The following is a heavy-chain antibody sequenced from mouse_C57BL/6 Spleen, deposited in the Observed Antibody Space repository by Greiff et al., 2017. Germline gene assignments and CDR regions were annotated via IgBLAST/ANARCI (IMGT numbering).Heavy chain of an antibody. Sequence: QVQLQQPGAELVMPGASVKLSCKASGYTFTSYWMHWVKQRPGQGLEWIGEIDPSDSYTNYNQKFKGKSTLTVDKSSSTAYMQLSSLTSEDSAVYYCAREGSYGYDYAMDYWGQGTSVTVSS. CDR3: AREGSYGYDYAMDY. CDR1: GYTFTSYW. J-gene: IGHJ4*01. V-gene: IGHV1-69*01. D-gene: IGHD2-2*01. CDR2: IDPSDSYT.